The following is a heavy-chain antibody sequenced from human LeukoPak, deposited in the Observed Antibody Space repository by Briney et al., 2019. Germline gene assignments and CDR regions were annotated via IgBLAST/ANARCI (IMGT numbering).Heavy chain of an antibody. Sequence: ASVKVSCKASGGTFSSYAISWVRQAPGQGLEWMGGIIPIFGTANYAQKFQGRVTITADKSTSTAYMELSSLRSEDTAVYYCARDYPSRYSYGYLNYYYYYMDVWGKGTTVTVSS. CDR2: IIPIFGTA. CDR1: GGTFSSYA. D-gene: IGHD5-18*01. V-gene: IGHV1-69*06. CDR3: ARDYPSRYSYGYLNYYYYYMDV. J-gene: IGHJ6*03.